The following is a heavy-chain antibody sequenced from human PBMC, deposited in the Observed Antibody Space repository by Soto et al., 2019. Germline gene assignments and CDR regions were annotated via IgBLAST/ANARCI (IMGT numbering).Heavy chain of an antibody. D-gene: IGHD2-2*01. Sequence: ASVKVSCKASGYTFTGYYMHWVRQAPGQGLEWMGWINPNSGGTNYAQKFQGRVTMTRDTSISTAYMELSRLRSDDTAVYYCAGVSIRHCSSTSCYPVYWGQGTLVTVYS. CDR1: GYTFTGYY. V-gene: IGHV1-2*02. CDR3: AGVSIRHCSSTSCYPVY. CDR2: INPNSGGT. J-gene: IGHJ4*02.